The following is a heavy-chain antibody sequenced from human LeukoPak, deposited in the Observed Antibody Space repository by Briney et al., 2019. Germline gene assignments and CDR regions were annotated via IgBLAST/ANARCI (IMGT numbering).Heavy chain of an antibody. V-gene: IGHV3-30*18. CDR1: GFTFSSYG. CDR2: ISYDGSNK. D-gene: IGHD1-26*01. J-gene: IGHJ4*02. CDR3: AKDGGIIVGATLDY. Sequence: GGSLRLSCAASGFTFSSYGMHWVRQAPGKGLEWVAVISYDGSNKYYADSVKGRFTISRDNSKNTLYLQMNSLRAEDTAVYYCAKDGGIIVGATLDYWGQGTLVTVSS.